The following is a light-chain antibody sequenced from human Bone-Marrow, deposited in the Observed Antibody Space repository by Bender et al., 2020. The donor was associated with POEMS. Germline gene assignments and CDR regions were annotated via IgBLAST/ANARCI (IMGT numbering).Light chain of an antibody. CDR2: DDS. V-gene: IGLV3-1*01. CDR1: KLGDKY. Sequence: SYDLTQPPSVSVSPGQTASITCSGDKLGDKYAYWYQQKPGQAPVLVVYDDSDRPSGIPERFSGSNSGNTATLTISGVEAGDEADYYCQVWDGNSDHVAFGGGTKLTAL. J-gene: IGLJ2*01. CDR3: QVWDGNSDHVA.